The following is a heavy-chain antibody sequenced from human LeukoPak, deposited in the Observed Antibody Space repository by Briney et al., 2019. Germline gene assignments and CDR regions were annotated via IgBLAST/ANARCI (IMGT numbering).Heavy chain of an antibody. Sequence: SETLSLTCTVSGGSISSHYWSWIRQPPGKGLEWIGYIYYSGSTNYNPSLKSRVTISVDTSKNQFALKLTSVTAADTAVYYCARGLAHGGVANWFDPWGQGALVTVSS. CDR3: ARGLAHGGVANWFDP. CDR2: IYYSGST. CDR1: GGSISSHY. J-gene: IGHJ5*02. D-gene: IGHD3-16*01. V-gene: IGHV4-59*11.